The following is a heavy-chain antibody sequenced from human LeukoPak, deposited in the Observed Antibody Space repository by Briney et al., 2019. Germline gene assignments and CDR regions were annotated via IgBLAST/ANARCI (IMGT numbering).Heavy chain of an antibody. D-gene: IGHD3-22*01. Sequence: GGSLRLSCAASGFTFSNYWMSWVRQAPGKGLEWVANIKQDGSDKYYVDSVKGRFTISRDNAKNSLYLRMHSLRAEDTAVYYCARWYYYETSGLYYGSFDNWGQGTLVTVSS. CDR1: GFTFSNYW. V-gene: IGHV3-7*03. CDR3: ARWYYYETSGLYYGSFDN. J-gene: IGHJ5*02. CDR2: IKQDGSDK.